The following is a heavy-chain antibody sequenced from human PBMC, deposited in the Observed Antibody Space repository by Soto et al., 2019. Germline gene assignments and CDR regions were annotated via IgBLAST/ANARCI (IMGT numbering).Heavy chain of an antibody. CDR1: GGSISSGGYY. CDR2: IYYSGST. CDR3: ARGGADVLTGYPYNWFDP. V-gene: IGHV4-31*03. Sequence: QVQLQESGPGLVKTSQTLSLTCTVSGGSISSGGYYWSWIRQHPGKGLEWIGYIYYSGSTYYNPSLKSRVTISVDTSKNQFSLKLSSVTAADTAVYYCARGGADVLTGYPYNWFDPLGQGTLVTVSS. J-gene: IGHJ5*02. D-gene: IGHD3-9*01.